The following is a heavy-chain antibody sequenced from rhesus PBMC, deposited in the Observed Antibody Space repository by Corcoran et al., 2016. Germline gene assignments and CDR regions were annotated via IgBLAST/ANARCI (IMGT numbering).Heavy chain of an antibody. D-gene: IGHD6-43*01. V-gene: IGHV4-106*01. CDR1: GGSIRDDYY. CDR3: ARDLAQYSSSSDYFDY. CDR2: IYGRGGGT. J-gene: IGHJ4*01. Sequence: QVQLQESGPGLVKPSETLSLPCAVSGGSIRDDYYWRWFRQPPGKGLEWLGYIYGRGGGTNYNPALKNRVTISIDTSKNQFSLKLSSVTAADTAVYYCARDLAQYSSSSDYFDYWGQGVLVTVSS.